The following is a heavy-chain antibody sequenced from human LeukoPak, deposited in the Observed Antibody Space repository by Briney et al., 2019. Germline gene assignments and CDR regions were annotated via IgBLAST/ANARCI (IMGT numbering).Heavy chain of an antibody. Sequence: KPSETLSLTCAVYGGSFSGYYWSWIRQPPGKGLEWIGEINHSGSTNYNPSLKSRVTISVDTSKNQFSLKLSSVTAADTAMYYCARVPRIAVARWFDPWGQGTLVTVSS. CDR3: ARVPRIAVARWFDP. CDR2: INHSGST. D-gene: IGHD6-19*01. V-gene: IGHV4-34*01. CDR1: GGSFSGYY. J-gene: IGHJ5*02.